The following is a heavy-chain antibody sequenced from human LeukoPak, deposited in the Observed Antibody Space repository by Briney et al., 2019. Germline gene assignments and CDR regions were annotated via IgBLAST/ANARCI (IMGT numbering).Heavy chain of an antibody. V-gene: IGHV4-4*07. Sequence: SETLSLTCTVSGGSISSYYWSWIRQPAGKGLEWIGRIYTGGSTNYNPSLKSRVTMSVDTSKNQFSLKLSSVTAADTAVYYCARDSNWNFPAAFDIWGQGTMVTVSS. CDR2: IYTGGST. J-gene: IGHJ3*02. CDR1: GGSISSYY. CDR3: ARDSNWNFPAAFDI. D-gene: IGHD1-7*01.